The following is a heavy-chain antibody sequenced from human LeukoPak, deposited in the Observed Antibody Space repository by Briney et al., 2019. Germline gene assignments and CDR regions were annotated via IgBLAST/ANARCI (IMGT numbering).Heavy chain of an antibody. D-gene: IGHD2-2*01. CDR1: GGSISSGSYY. Sequence: SQTLSLTCTVSGGSISSGSYYWSWIRQPAGKGXEWIGRIYTSGSTNYNPSLKSRVTISVDTSKNQFSLKLSSVTAADTAVYYCARDRTYCSSTSCYDAFDIWGQGTMVTVSS. CDR3: ARDRTYCSSTSCYDAFDI. V-gene: IGHV4-61*02. J-gene: IGHJ3*02. CDR2: IYTSGST.